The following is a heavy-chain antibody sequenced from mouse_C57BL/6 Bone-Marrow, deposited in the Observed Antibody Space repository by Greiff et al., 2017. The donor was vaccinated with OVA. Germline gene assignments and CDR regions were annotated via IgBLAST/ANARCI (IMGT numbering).Heavy chain of an antibody. J-gene: IGHJ3*01. V-gene: IGHV1-76*01. CDR1: GYTFTDYY. CDR2: IYPGSGNT. CDR3: ASRRSFAY. Sequence: QVQLKESGAELVRPGASVKLSCKASGYTFTDYYINWVKQRPGQGLEWIARIYPGSGNTYYNEKFKGKATLTAEKSSSTAYMQLSSLTSEDSAVYLCASRRSFAYWGQGTLVTVSA.